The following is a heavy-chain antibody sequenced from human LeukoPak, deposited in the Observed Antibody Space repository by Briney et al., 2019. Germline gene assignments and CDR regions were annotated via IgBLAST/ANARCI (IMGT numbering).Heavy chain of an antibody. CDR2: IFHSGST. D-gene: IGHD3-10*01. V-gene: IGHV4-59*08. J-gene: IGHJ4*02. Sequence: SETLSLTCTVSGGSISSYYWSWIRQPPGKGLEWIGYIFHSGSTNYNPSLKSRVTISVDTSKNQFSLKLSSVTAADTAVCYCARRAGHGSGRYYWGQGTLVTVSS. CDR1: GGSISSYY. CDR3: ARRAGHGSGRYY.